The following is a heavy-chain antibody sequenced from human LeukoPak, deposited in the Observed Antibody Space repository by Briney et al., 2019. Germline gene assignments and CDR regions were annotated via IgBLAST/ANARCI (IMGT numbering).Heavy chain of an antibody. J-gene: IGHJ4*02. Sequence: SVKVSCTASGGTFSSYAISWVRQAPGQGLEWMGGIIPIFGTANYAQKFQGRVTITADESTSTAYMELSSLRSEDTAVYYCWGGGWKKPFDYWGQGTLVTASS. V-gene: IGHV1-69*13. CDR1: GGTFSSYA. CDR2: IIPIFGTA. CDR3: WGGGWKKPFDY. D-gene: IGHD2-21*01.